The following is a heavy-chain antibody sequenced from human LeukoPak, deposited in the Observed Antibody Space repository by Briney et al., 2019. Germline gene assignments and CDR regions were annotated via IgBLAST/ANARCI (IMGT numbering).Heavy chain of an antibody. CDR3: ARDLAPPRYCSGGSCYRTSYYYYMDV. CDR1: GGTFSSYA. V-gene: IGHV1-69*13. J-gene: IGHJ6*03. Sequence: SVKVSCKASGGTFSSYAISWVRQAPGQGLEWMGGIIPIFGTANYAQKFQGRVTITADESTSTAYMELSSLRSEDTAVYYCARDLAPPRYCSGGSCYRTSYYYYMDVWGKGTTVTISS. CDR2: IIPIFGTA. D-gene: IGHD2-15*01.